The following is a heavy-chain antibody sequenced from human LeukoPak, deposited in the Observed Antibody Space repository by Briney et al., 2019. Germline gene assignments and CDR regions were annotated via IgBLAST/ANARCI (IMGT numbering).Heavy chain of an antibody. CDR1: GFTFSSYA. V-gene: IGHV3-48*02. CDR3: AREGIASCGGSCYSTLGY. D-gene: IGHD2-21*01. Sequence: PGGSLRLSCAASGFTFSSYAMNWVRQAPGKGLEWISYISSSNIRTYYADSVRGRLTISRDNARNSLYLQMNSLTDDDTAVYYCAREGIASCGGSCYSTLGYWGQGTLVTVSS. CDR2: ISSSNIRT. J-gene: IGHJ4*02.